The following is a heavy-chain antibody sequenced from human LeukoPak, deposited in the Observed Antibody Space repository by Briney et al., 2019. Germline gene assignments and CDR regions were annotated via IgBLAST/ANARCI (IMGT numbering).Heavy chain of an antibody. CDR1: GYTFTSYD. D-gene: IGHD6-19*01. V-gene: IGHV1-8*01. CDR3: AHAVADYFDY. J-gene: IGHJ4*02. CDR2: MNLNSGNT. Sequence: ASVKVSCKASGYTFTSYDINWVRQATGQGLEWMGRMNLNSGNTGYAQKFQGRVTMTRNTSISTAYMELSSLRSEDTAVYYCAHAVADYFDYWGQGTLVTVSS.